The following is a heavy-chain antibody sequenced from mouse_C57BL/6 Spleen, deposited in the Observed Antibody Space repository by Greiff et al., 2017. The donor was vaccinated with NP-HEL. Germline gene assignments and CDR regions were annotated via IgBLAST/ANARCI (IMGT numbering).Heavy chain of an antibody. Sequence: VQLQQSGAELVKPGASVKISCKASGYTFTDYYINWVKQRPGQGLEWIGKIGPGSGSTYYNEKFKGKATLTADKSSSTAYMQLSSLTSEDSAVYFCARSFITTVVSYWYFDVWGTGTTGTVSS. CDR1: GYTFTDYY. D-gene: IGHD1-1*01. CDR3: ARSFITTVVSYWYFDV. CDR2: IGPGSGST. V-gene: IGHV1-77*01. J-gene: IGHJ1*03.